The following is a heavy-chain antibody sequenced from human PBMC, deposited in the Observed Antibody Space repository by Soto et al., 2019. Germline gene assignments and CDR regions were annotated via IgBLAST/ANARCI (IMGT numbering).Heavy chain of an antibody. Sequence: SETLSLTCTVSGGSISSSSYYWGWIRQPPGKGLEWIGSIYYSGSTYYNPSLKSRVTISVDTSKNQFSLKLSSVTAADTAVYYCAHVVRFLEWSHYYYYMDVWGKGTTVTVSS. CDR3: AHVVRFLEWSHYYYYMDV. D-gene: IGHD3-3*01. CDR2: IYYSGST. CDR1: GGSISSSSYY. V-gene: IGHV4-39*01. J-gene: IGHJ6*03.